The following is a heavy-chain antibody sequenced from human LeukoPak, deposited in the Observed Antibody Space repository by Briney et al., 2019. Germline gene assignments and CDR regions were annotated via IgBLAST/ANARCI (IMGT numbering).Heavy chain of an antibody. CDR1: GFTFSSCE. Sequence: QPGGSLRLSCAASGFTFSSCEMNWVRQAPGKGLEWVSYISSSGSTIYYADSVKGRFTISRDNAKNSLYLQMNSLRVEDTAVYYCARDLCSGSRCSDYWGQGTLVTVSS. J-gene: IGHJ4*02. CDR3: ARDLCSGSRCSDY. V-gene: IGHV3-48*03. D-gene: IGHD2-15*01. CDR2: ISSSGSTI.